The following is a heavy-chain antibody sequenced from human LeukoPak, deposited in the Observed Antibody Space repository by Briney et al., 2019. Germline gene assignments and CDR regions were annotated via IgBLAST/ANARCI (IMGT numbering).Heavy chain of an antibody. J-gene: IGHJ5*02. D-gene: IGHD2-2*01. CDR3: ARGGKYCSSTSCLDP. CDR1: GGSISSYY. Sequence: PSETLSLTCTVSGGSISSYYWSWLRQPPGKGLEWIGYIYYSGSTNYSPSLKSRVTISVDTSKYQFSLKLSSVTAADTAVYYCARGGKYCSSTSCLDPWGQGTLVTVSS. V-gene: IGHV4-59*01. CDR2: IYYSGST.